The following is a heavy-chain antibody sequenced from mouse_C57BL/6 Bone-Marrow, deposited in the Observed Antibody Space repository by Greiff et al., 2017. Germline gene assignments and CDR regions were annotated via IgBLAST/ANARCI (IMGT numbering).Heavy chain of an antibody. Sequence: QVTLKVCGPGILQPSQTLSLTCSFSGFSLSTFGMGVGWIRQPSGKGLEWLAHIWWDDDKYYNPALKSRLTISKDTSKNQVFLKIDNVDTADTATYYCARPWGDYDAYGMDYWGQGTSVTVSS. CDR1: GFSLSTFGMG. CDR3: ARPWGDYDAYGMDY. V-gene: IGHV8-8*01. D-gene: IGHD2-4*01. J-gene: IGHJ4*01. CDR2: IWWDDDK.